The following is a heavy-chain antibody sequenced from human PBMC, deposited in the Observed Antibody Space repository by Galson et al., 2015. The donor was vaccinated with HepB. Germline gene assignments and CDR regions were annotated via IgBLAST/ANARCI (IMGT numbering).Heavy chain of an antibody. D-gene: IGHD7-27*01. J-gene: IGHJ2*01. V-gene: IGHV6-1*01. CDR2: TYYRSKWCN. CDR1: GDSVSSNSAA. CDR3: ARGGEKTGDHRYWYFDL. Sequence: CAISGDSVSSNSAAWNWTRQSPSRGLEWLGRTYYRSKWCNDYAVSVKSRITINPDTSKNQFSLQLNSVTPEDTAVYYCARGGEKTGDHRYWYFDLWGRGTLVTVSS.